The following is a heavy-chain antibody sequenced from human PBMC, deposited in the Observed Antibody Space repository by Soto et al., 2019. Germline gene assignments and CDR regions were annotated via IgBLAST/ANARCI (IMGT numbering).Heavy chain of an antibody. J-gene: IGHJ6*02. CDR1: GWTLSSYA. Sequence: FSVKVSCKASGWTLSSYAISWLRQAPGQGLEWMGGIIPIFGTANYAQKFQGRVTITADESTSTAYMELSSLRSEDTAVYYCARDDGSGSYFYTPTSYYYGMDVWGHGTTVTVSS. D-gene: IGHD3-10*01. V-gene: IGHV1-69*13. CDR3: ARDDGSGSYFYTPTSYYYGMDV. CDR2: IIPIFGTA.